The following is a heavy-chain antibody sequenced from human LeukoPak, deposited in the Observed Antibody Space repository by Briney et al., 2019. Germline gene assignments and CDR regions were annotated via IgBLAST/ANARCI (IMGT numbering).Heavy chain of an antibody. J-gene: IGHJ4*02. CDR2: ISGSGGST. CDR3: AKGVSAYSGYDPIDY. Sequence: PGGSLRLSCAASGFTFSSYAMSWVRQAPGKGLEWVSAISGSGGSTYYADSVKGRFTISRDNSKNTLYLQMNSLRAEDTAVYHCAKGVSAYSGYDPIDYWGQGTLVTVSS. CDR1: GFTFSSYA. D-gene: IGHD5-12*01. V-gene: IGHV3-23*01.